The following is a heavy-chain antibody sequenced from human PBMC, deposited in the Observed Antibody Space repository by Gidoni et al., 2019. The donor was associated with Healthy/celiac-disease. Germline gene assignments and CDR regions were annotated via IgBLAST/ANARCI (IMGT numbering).Heavy chain of an antibody. CDR3: ARGAPGDYGGAFDI. J-gene: IGHJ3*02. V-gene: IGHV1-46*03. Sequence: QVQLVQSGADVKKPGASVKVSFKASGYTFTNYFMHWVRQAPGQGLEWMGIINPSGGNTIYEQNFQGRVAMTRDTSTSTVYMELNSLRSEDTAVYYCARGAPGDYGGAFDIWGQGTMVTVSS. CDR2: INPSGGNT. CDR1: GYTFTNYF. D-gene: IGHD4-17*01.